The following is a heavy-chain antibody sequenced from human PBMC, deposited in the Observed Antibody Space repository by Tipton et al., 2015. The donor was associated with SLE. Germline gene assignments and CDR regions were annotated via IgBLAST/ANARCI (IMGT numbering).Heavy chain of an antibody. CDR1: GGYFSGYY. J-gene: IGHJ5*02. V-gene: IGHV4-34*01. CDR3: VRGHPHIVVLIGGVCFDP. CDR2: INHGGST. Sequence: TLSLTCAVYGGYFSGYYWTWIRQPPGKGLEWIGEINHGGSTNYNPSLKSRVTISEDTSKNQFSLKLTSVTAADTAVYYCVRGHPHIVVLIGGVCFDPWGQGTLVTVSS. D-gene: IGHD2-21*01.